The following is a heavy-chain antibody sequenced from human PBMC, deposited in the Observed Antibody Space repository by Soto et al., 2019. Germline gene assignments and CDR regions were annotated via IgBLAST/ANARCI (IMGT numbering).Heavy chain of an antibody. D-gene: IGHD3-22*01. Sequence: GGSLRLSCAASGFTFSSYSMSSVRQAPGKELEWVSAISGSGGSTYYADSVKGRFTISRDNSKNTLYLQMNSLRAEDTVVYYCEKDRRKTMIVVVPDYWGQGTLVTVSS. V-gene: IGHV3-23*01. CDR1: GFTFSSYS. CDR3: EKDRRKTMIVVVPDY. CDR2: ISGSGGST. J-gene: IGHJ4*02.